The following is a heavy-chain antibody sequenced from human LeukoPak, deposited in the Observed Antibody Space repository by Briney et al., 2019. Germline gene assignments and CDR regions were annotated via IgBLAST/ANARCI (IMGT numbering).Heavy chain of an antibody. CDR2: TYYRSKWYN. J-gene: IGHJ6*03. CDR1: GDSVSSDSAA. Sequence: SQTLSLTCAISGDSVSSDSAAWNWIRQSPSRGLEWLGRTYYRSKWYNDYAVSVKSRITINPDTSKNQFSLQLNSVTPEDTAVYHCARSEKIAARPGYYYYYMDVWGKGTTVTVSS. V-gene: IGHV6-1*01. CDR3: ARSEKIAARPGYYYYYMDV. D-gene: IGHD6-6*01.